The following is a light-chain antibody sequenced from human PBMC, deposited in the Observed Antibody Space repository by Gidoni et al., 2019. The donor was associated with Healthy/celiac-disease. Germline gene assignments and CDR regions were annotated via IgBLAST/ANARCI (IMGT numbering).Light chain of an antibody. Sequence: DIRMTHSPSSLSASVRDRVTITCRASQSISSYLNWYQQKPGNAPKLLFYAASSLQSGVPSRFSGSGSGTDFTLTISSLQPEDFATYYCQQSYSTPWTFGPGTKVEIK. CDR1: QSISSY. V-gene: IGKV1-39*01. J-gene: IGKJ1*01. CDR3: QQSYSTPWT. CDR2: AAS.